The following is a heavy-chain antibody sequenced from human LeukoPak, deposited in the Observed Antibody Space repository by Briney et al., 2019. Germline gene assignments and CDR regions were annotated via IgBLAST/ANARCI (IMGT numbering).Heavy chain of an antibody. CDR1: GFTFSNSG. J-gene: IGHJ3*02. D-gene: IGHD3-16*01. V-gene: IGHV3-30*02. Sequence: GGSLRLSCAASGFTFSNSGMHWVRQAPGKGLEWVAFIRFDGSSKFYTDSVKGRFTISRDNSKNTLSLQMNSLRAEDTAVYYCAKDYIYRGWGNAFDIWGQGTKVTVSS. CDR3: AKDYIYRGWGNAFDI. CDR2: IRFDGSSK.